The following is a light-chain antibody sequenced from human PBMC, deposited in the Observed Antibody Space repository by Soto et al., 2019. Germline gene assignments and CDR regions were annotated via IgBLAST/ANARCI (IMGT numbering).Light chain of an antibody. V-gene: IGKV1-5*03. CDR1: QDISSW. J-gene: IGKJ1*01. CDR3: PHYNSLSGT. CDR2: KAS. Sequence: GDRVTITCRTSQDISSWLAWYQQKPGNDPKLLIYKASTLESGVPSRFNASGSGTEFSLTTSSLQPDDFAAYYCPHYNSLSGTFGQGTKVEIK.